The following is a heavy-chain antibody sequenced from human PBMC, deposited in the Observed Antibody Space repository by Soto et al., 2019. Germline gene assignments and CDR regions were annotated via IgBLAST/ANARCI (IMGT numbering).Heavy chain of an antibody. D-gene: IGHD6-6*01. CDR1: GGTFSSYA. J-gene: IGHJ6*02. CDR2: IIPIFGTA. Sequence: QVQLVQSGAEVKKPGSSVKVSCKASGGTFSSYAISWVRQAPGQGLEWMGGIIPIFGTANYAQKFQGRVTIPADESTSTASMELSSLRSEATAVYYCASQQLGPSYYYGMDVWGQGTTVTVSS. CDR3: ASQQLGPSYYYGMDV. V-gene: IGHV1-69*12.